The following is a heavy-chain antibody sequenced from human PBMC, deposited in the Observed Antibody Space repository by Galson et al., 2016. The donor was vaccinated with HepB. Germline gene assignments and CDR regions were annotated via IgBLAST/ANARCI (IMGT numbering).Heavy chain of an antibody. D-gene: IGHD2-2*01. Sequence: SLRLSCAASAFTFSRYSMSWVRQAPGKGLEWLSSISSSSDYIDYADSVKGRFTISRDNAKNSLYLHLSSLRVDDTAVYYCARAMGQYQRLPFAMNVWGQGTMVAVSS. V-gene: IGHV3-21*01. J-gene: IGHJ6*02. CDR1: AFTFSRYS. CDR2: ISSSSDYI. CDR3: ARAMGQYQRLPFAMNV.